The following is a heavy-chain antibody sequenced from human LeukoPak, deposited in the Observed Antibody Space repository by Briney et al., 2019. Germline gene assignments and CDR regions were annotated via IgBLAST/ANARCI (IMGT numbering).Heavy chain of an antibody. CDR1: GFTFSSYA. Sequence: GGSLRLSCAASGFTFSSYAMHWVRQAPGKGLEWVAVISYDGSNKYYADSVKGRFTISRDNSKNTLYLQMNSLRAEDTAVYYCATIGSIVVAATEDYWGQGTLVTVSS. CDR2: ISYDGSNK. J-gene: IGHJ4*02. V-gene: IGHV3-30-3*01. D-gene: IGHD2-15*01. CDR3: ATIGSIVVAATEDY.